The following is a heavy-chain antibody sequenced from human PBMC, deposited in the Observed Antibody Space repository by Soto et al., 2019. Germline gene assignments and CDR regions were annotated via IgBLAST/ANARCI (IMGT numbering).Heavy chain of an antibody. Sequence: GGSLRLSCAASGFTFSSYGMHWVRQAPGKGLEWVAVIWYDGSNKYYADSVKGRFTISRDNSKNTLYLQMNSLRAEDTAVYYCARDLSYGDGGYWGQGTLVTVSS. CDR3: ARDLSYGDGGY. CDR2: IWYDGSNK. D-gene: IGHD5-18*01. V-gene: IGHV3-33*01. J-gene: IGHJ4*02. CDR1: GFTFSSYG.